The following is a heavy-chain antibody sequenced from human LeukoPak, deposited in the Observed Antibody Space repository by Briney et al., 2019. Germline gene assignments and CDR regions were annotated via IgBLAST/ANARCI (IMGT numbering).Heavy chain of an antibody. CDR2: IVGSGSST. CDR3: AKVHSSGWVFDY. D-gene: IGHD6-19*01. V-gene: IGHV3-23*01. CDR1: GFNFSLFG. Sequence: GGSLRLSCAASGFNFSLFGMSWVRQAPGKGLEWVAGIVGSGSSTYYGDSVKGRLTLSRDNSKNTLYLQMNSLRAEDTAVYYCAKVHSSGWVFDYWGQGTLVTVSS. J-gene: IGHJ4*02.